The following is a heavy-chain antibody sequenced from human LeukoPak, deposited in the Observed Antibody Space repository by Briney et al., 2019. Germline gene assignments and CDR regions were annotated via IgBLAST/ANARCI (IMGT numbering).Heavy chain of an antibody. J-gene: IGHJ4*02. CDR2: IKYDASFT. D-gene: IGHD3-16*01. Sequence: GGSLRLSCAASGFTFSSYWMHWVRQAPWKGLVGVALIKYDASFTNYADSVRGGSTIPSENPKQTLYLHMNRLRDEDTAVYYCLRDGDHWDFDRLGQGTMVRVS. CDR1: GFTFSSYW. CDR3: LRDGDHWDFDR. V-gene: IGHV3-74*01.